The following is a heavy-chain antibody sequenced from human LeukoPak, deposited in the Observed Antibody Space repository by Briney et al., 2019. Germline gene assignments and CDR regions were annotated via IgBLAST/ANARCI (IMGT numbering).Heavy chain of an antibody. V-gene: IGHV3-7*05. J-gene: IGHJ4*02. Sequence: QPGGSLRLSCAASGFTFSSYWMSWVRQAPGKGLEGVANINQDGSEKYYVDSVKGRYTISRDNAKKSVYLHMNSLRDEDTAVYYCARNPPKWEGDYWGQGTLVTVSS. CDR3: ARNPPKWEGDY. CDR2: INQDGSEK. CDR1: GFTFSSYW. D-gene: IGHD1-26*01.